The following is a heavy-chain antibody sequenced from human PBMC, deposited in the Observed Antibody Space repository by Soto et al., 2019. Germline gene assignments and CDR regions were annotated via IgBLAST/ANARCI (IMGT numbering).Heavy chain of an antibody. J-gene: IGHJ4*02. CDR3: AKESAIVGQPCFDY. V-gene: IGHV3-23*01. Sequence: GGSLRLSCAASGFTFSNYAMSWVRQAPGKGLEWVSGISGFGDGTYYTDSVKGRFTISRDNSKNTLYLQMNGLRAEDTAVYYCAKESAIVGQPCFDYWGQGTLVTVSS. D-gene: IGHD1-26*01. CDR1: GFTFSNYA. CDR2: ISGFGDGT.